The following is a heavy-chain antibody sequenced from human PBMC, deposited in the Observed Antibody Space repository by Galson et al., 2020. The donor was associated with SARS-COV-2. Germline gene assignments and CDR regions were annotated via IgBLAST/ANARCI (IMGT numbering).Heavy chain of an antibody. CDR1: GGSISSGGYS. CDR3: AVYGSDQFDY. CDR2: IYHSGST. D-gene: IGHD3-10*01. V-gene: IGHV4-30-2*01. Sequence: ASETLSLTCAVSGGSISSGGYSWSWIRQPPGKGLEWIGYIYHSGSTYYNPSLKSRVTISVDRSKNQFSLKLSSVTAADTAVYYCAVYGSDQFDYWGQGTLVTVS. J-gene: IGHJ4*02.